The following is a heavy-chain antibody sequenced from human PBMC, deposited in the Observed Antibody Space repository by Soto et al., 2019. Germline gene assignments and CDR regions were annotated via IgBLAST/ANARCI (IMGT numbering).Heavy chain of an antibody. Sequence: ASVKVSCKASGYTITSYYMHWVRQAPGQGLEWMGIINPSSSATRYSQKFQGRVTMTRDVSTSTVYMEMSGLRSEDTAVYYCARGYCSSGNCYSLYYYYMDVWGQGTLVTVSS. V-gene: IGHV1-46*01. CDR3: ARGYCSSGNCYSLYYYYMDV. CDR2: INPSSSAT. CDR1: GYTITSYY. J-gene: IGHJ6*02. D-gene: IGHD2-15*01.